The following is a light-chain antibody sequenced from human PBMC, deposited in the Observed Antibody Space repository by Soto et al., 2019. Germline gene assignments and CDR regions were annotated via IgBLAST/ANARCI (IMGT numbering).Light chain of an antibody. J-gene: IGKJ5*01. CDR3: QQHNNWPPIT. CDR1: QGISSY. V-gene: IGKV1-8*01. CDR2: AAS. Sequence: AIRMTQSPSSFSASTGDRVTITCRASQGISSYLAWYQQKPGKAPKLLIYAASTLQSGVPSRFRGSGSGTDFTLTISCLQSEDFAVYYCQQHNNWPPITFGQGTRLEIK.